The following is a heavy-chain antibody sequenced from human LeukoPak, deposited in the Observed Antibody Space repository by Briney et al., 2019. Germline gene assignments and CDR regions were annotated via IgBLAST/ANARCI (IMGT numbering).Heavy chain of an antibody. CDR1: GFTFSDYY. J-gene: IGHJ5*02. CDR2: ISSSGSTI. Sequence: WGSLRLSCAASGFTFSDYYVSWTRQAPGKGLECVSYISSSGSTIYYADSVKGRFTISRDNAKNSLYLQMNSLRAEDTAVYYCARDKYYDFWSGYYRFDPWGQGTLVTASS. D-gene: IGHD3-3*01. CDR3: ARDKYYDFWSGYYRFDP. V-gene: IGHV3-11*04.